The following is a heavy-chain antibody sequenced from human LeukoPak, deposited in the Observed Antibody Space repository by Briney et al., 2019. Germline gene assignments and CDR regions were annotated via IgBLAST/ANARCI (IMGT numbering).Heavy chain of an antibody. CDR2: IYYSGST. CDR3: ARDVGFGELNWFDP. Sequence: PSETLSLTCGVSGGAITNYYWNWIRQAPGKGLEWLGYIYYSGSTNYNPSLKSRVTISVDTSKNQFSLKLSSVTAADTAVYYCARDVGFGELNWFDPWGQGTLVTVSS. CDR1: GGAITNYY. J-gene: IGHJ5*02. D-gene: IGHD3-10*01. V-gene: IGHV4-59*12.